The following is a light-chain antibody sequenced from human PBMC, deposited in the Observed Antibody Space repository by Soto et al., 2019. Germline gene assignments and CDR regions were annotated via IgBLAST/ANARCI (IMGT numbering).Light chain of an antibody. V-gene: IGLV2-14*01. CDR3: SSYTGSSTLVV. CDR1: SSDVGGYNY. J-gene: IGLJ2*01. CDR2: DVS. Sequence: QSALTQPASVSGSPGQSITISCTGTSSDVGGYNYVSWYQQHPGKAPKLMIYDVSNRPSGVSNRFSGSKSGNTASLTISGPQAEDEADYYCSSYTGSSTLVVFGGGTKVTVL.